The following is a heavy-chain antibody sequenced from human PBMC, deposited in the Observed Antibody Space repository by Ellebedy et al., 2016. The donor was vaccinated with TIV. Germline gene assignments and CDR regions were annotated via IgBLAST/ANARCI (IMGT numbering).Heavy chain of an antibody. CDR1: GFTFSSHG. CDR3: VRVMWPVPGPVDPFDY. CDR2: ITGGGDTT. J-gene: IGHJ4*02. V-gene: IGHV3-23*01. D-gene: IGHD6-19*01. Sequence: GESLKISCAASGFTFSSHGMAWVRPAPGKGLEWPSGITGGGDTTYYADSVKGRFTISRDNSKNTMFLQLSSLRAEDTAVFYCVRVMWPVPGPVDPFDYWGQGTPVTVSS.